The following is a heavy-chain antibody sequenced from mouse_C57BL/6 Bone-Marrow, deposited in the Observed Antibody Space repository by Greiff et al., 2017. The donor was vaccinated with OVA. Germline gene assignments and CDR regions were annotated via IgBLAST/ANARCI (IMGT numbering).Heavy chain of an antibody. CDR2: IDPENGDT. D-gene: IGHD2-2*01. J-gene: IGHJ4*01. Sequence: EVMLVESGAELVRPGASVKLSCTASGFNIKDDYMHWVKQRPEQGLEWIGWIDPENGDTEYASKFQGKATITADTSSNTAYLQRSSLTSEDTAVYYCTLYGDDGVMDYWGQGTSVTVSS. V-gene: IGHV14-4*01. CDR1: GFNIKDDY. CDR3: TLYGDDGVMDY.